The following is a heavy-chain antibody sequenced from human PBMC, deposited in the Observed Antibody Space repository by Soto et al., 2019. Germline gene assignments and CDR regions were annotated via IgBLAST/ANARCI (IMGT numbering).Heavy chain of an antibody. V-gene: IGHV4-30-2*01. J-gene: IGHJ5*02. Sequence: PSETLSLTCNMSGDSYSTSTYSWSWIRQPPGKALQWIGFIYQSGVTSYNPSLASRVSISRDRSNNQCSLRLKSVTAADTAVYFCAGMPYTSGLRFDPWGPGTLVTVSS. CDR2: IYQSGVT. CDR3: AGMPYTSGLRFDP. CDR1: GDSYSTSTYS. D-gene: IGHD6-19*01.